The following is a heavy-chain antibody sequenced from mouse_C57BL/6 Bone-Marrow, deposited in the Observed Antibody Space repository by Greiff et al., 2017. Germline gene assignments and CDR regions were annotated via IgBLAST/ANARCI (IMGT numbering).Heavy chain of an antibody. V-gene: IGHV1-55*01. J-gene: IGHJ3*01. D-gene: IGHD2-1*01. Sequence: QVQLQQSGAELVKPGASVKMSCKASGYTFTSYWITWVKQRPVQGLEWIGDIYPGSGSTNYNEKFKSKATLTVDKSSSTAYMQLSSLTSEDSAVYYCARYGTAWFAYWGQGTLVTVSA. CDR1: GYTFTSYW. CDR3: ARYGTAWFAY. CDR2: IYPGSGST.